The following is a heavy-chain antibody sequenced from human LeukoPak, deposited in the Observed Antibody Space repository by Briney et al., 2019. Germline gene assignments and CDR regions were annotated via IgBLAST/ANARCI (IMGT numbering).Heavy chain of an antibody. CDR1: GFAVSGNY. D-gene: IGHD6-19*01. V-gene: IGHV3-7*02. CDR3: ASTVVGHMNDY. Sequence: GGSLRLSCAASGFAVSGNYMSWVRQAPGKGLEWVANIKQDGSEKYYVDSVKGRFTISRDNAKNSLFLQMSSLRAEDTAVYYCASTVVGHMNDYWGQGTLVTVSS. CDR2: IKQDGSEK. J-gene: IGHJ4*02.